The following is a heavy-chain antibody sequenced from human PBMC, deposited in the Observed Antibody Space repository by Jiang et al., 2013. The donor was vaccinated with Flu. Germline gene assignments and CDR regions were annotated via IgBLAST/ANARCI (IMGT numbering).Heavy chain of an antibody. J-gene: IGHJ5*02. Sequence: EYGPGLVKPSETLSLTCTVSNDSIKSTTYYWAWIRQAPGKGLDWIGSIFYNGLAYYNPSLKSRVSISVDTSQNQFSLHLTSVTVADTGVYYCARLFGEFDVWGQGTLVT. D-gene: IGHD3-10*01. CDR3: ARLFGEFDV. V-gene: IGHV4-39*01. CDR2: IFYNGLA. CDR1: NDSIKSTTYY.